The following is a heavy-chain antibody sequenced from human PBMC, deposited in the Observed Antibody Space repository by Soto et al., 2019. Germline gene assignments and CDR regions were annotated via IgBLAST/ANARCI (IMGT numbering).Heavy chain of an antibody. V-gene: IGHV3-53*01. J-gene: IGHJ4*02. CDR1: GFSVTSNY. CDR3: ARVTTFYDILTSSYALNYFDY. CDR2: IYAGGNT. Sequence: GSLRLSCAASGFSVTSNYMTWVRQAPGKGLECVSVIYAGGNTYYPDSVKGRFTISSDNSKNTLFLQMNNLRAEDTAVYYCARVTTFYDILTSSYALNYFDYWGQGTRVTVPQ. D-gene: IGHD3-9*01.